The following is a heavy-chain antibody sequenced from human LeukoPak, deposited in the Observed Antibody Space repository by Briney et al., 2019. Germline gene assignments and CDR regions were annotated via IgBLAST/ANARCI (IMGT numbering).Heavy chain of an antibody. CDR2: MSYDGNNK. V-gene: IGHV3-30-3*01. CDR3: ARDSSLYYYDNSGYYSGYFDY. D-gene: IGHD3-22*01. Sequence: GGSLRLSCAASGFTFSTYAMHWVRRPPGKGLEWVAVMSYDGNNKYYVDSVKGRFTISRDNSKNTLYLQMNSLRAEDTAVYYCARDSSLYYYDNSGYYSGYFDYWGQGTLVTVSS. CDR1: GFTFSTYA. J-gene: IGHJ4*02.